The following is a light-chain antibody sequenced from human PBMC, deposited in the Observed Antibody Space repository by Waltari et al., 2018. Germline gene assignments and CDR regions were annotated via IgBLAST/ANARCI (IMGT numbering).Light chain of an antibody. CDR2: DAS. CDR3: QQRTNWPS. Sequence: IVLTQSPATLSLSPGERATLSCRASQGISSFLAWYHQKPGQAPRPLVYDASNRATGIPARFSGSGSGADFTLTISSLEPEDFAVYYCQQRTNWPSFGGGTRVDIK. J-gene: IGKJ4*01. CDR1: QGISSF. V-gene: IGKV3-11*01.